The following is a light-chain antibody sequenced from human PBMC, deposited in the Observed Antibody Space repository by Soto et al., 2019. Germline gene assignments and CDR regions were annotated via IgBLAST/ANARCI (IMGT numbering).Light chain of an antibody. V-gene: IGKV1-12*01. CDR1: QSISSW. J-gene: IGKJ1*01. CDR3: QQANSFPWT. CDR2: TAS. Sequence: DIQMTQSPSSVSASVGDRVTITCRASQSISSWLAWYQQKPGKAPKLLIYTASSLQSGVPSRFSASGSGTDFTLTISSLQPEDFATYYCQQANSFPWTFGQGTNVEIK.